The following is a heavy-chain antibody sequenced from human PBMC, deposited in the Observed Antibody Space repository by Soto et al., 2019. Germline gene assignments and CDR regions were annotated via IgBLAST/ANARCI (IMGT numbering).Heavy chain of an antibody. CDR1: GYTFTSYG. CDR3: ARRRSDPVAGEAFAI. D-gene: IGHD6-19*01. Sequence: ASVKVSCKASGYTFTSYGISWVRQAPGQGLEWMGWISAYNGNTNYAQKLQGRVTMTTDTSTSTAYMELRSLRSDDTAVYYCARRRSDPVAGEAFAIWGQGTMVTVSS. J-gene: IGHJ3*02. V-gene: IGHV1-18*01. CDR2: ISAYNGNT.